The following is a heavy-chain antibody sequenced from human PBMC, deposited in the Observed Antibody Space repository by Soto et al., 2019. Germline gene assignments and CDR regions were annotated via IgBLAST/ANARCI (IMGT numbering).Heavy chain of an antibody. J-gene: IGHJ6*02. CDR2: TYYIGTT. D-gene: IGHD3-10*01. Sequence: QVQLQESGPGLVKPSQTLSLTCTVSGGSISSGGYYWSWIRQHPGKGLEWIGYTYYIGTTYYNPSLNSRVIISVDTSKNQFSLRLTSVTAADTAVYYCARSPTVRGVISGMDVWGQGTTVTVSS. V-gene: IGHV4-30-4*08. CDR3: ARSPTVRGVISGMDV. CDR1: GGSISSGGYY.